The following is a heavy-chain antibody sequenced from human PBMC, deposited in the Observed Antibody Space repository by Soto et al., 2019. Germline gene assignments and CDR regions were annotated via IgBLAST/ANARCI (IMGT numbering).Heavy chain of an antibody. Sequence: PAGSLRLSCALSGFIFSRYSMNWVRQAPGKGLEWVSSIGTSGSYIYDTDSVKGRFTISRDNTKDSLYLQMNSLRAEDTALYYCARGSAFIGLDYWGQGTPVTVSS. J-gene: IGHJ4*02. CDR1: GFIFSRYS. CDR3: ARGSAFIGLDY. D-gene: IGHD1-26*01. CDR2: IGTSGSYI. V-gene: IGHV3-21*01.